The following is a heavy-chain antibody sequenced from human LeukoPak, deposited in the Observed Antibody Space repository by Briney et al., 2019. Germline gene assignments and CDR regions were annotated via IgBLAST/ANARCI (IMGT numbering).Heavy chain of an antibody. V-gene: IGHV3-9*01. CDR3: AKSALRGYSYGHFDY. CDR2: ISWNSGSI. J-gene: IGHJ4*02. Sequence: GRSLRLSCAASGFTFDDYAMHWVRQAPGKGLEWVSGISWNSGSIGYADSVKGRFTISRDNAKNSLYLQMNSLGADDTAFYYCAKSALRGYSYGHFDYWGQGTLVTVSS. D-gene: IGHD5-18*01. CDR1: GFTFDDYA.